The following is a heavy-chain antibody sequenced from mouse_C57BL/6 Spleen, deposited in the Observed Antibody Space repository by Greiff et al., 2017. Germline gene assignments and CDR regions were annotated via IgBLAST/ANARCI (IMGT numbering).Heavy chain of an antibody. V-gene: IGHV1-47*01. CDR3: ARGLYNGYSGFAY. J-gene: IGHJ3*01. D-gene: IGHD2-3*01. CDR1: GYTFTTYP. CDR2: FHPYNDDT. Sequence: QVQLQQSGAELVKPGASVKMSCKASGYTFTTYPIEWMKQNHGKSLEWIGNFHPYNDDTKYNEKFKGKATLTVEKSSSTVYLELSLLTSDDSAVYYCARGLYNGYSGFAYWGQGTLVTVSA.